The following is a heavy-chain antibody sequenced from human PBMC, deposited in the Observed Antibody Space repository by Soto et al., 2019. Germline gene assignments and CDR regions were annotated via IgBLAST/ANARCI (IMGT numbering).Heavy chain of an antibody. V-gene: IGHV1-8*01. CDR3: VRGAAS. Sequence: QVQLVQSGAEVKKPGASVKVSCRASGDTFISHDIHWVRQATGQGLEWMGWMNPNSGNTGYGQKFQGRLTLTRDTSISTAYMELSSLRSDDTAIYYCVRGAASWGQGTLVTVSS. CDR2: MNPNSGNT. CDR1: GDTFISHD. J-gene: IGHJ5*02.